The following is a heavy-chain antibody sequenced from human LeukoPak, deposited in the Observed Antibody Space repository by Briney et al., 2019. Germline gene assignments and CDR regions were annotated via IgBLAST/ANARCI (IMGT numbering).Heavy chain of an antibody. CDR1: GFTFTGYW. V-gene: IGHV3-74*01. CDR2: INSDGSST. Sequence: GGSLRLSCAASGFTFTGYWMHWVRQAPGKGLVWVSRINSDGSSTNYADSVKGGFTISRDNANNTLYLQMNSLRAEDTAVYYCAREVYSSGWSPFDYWGQGTLVTVSS. J-gene: IGHJ4*02. CDR3: AREVYSSGWSPFDY. D-gene: IGHD6-19*01.